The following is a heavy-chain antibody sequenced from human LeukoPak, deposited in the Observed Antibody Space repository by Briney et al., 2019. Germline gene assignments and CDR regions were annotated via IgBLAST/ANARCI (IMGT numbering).Heavy chain of an antibody. CDR1: GYIFTDYY. CDR2: INPKSDGT. CDR3: ARDPPGTTAFDL. Sequence: APVKVSCKASGYIFTDYYLHWVRQAPGQGLEWMGWINPKSDGTKYAQNFRGRVTMTWDTSISTAYMEVSSLTSDDTAMFYCARDPPGTTAFDLWGQGTMVTVSS. V-gene: IGHV1-2*02. D-gene: IGHD1-1*01. J-gene: IGHJ3*01.